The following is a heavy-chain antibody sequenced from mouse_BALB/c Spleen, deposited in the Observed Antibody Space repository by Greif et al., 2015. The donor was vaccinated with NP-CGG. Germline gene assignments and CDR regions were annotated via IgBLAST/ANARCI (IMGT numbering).Heavy chain of an antibody. CDR1: GFSLTSYG. CDR3: ARHYRYDYYAMDY. CDR2: IWSDGST. D-gene: IGHD2-14*01. V-gene: IGHV2-6-1*01. J-gene: IGHJ4*01. Sequence: VKLVESGPGLVAPSQSLSITCTISGFSLTSYGVHWVRQPPGKGLEWLVVIWSDGSTTYNSALKSRLSISKDNSKSQVFLKMNSLQTDDTAMYYCARHYRYDYYAMDYWGQGTSVTVSS.